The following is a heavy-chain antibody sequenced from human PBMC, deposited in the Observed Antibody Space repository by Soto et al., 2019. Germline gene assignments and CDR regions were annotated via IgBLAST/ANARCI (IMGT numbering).Heavy chain of an antibody. Sequence: PGGSLRLSCAASGFTFSSYAMSWVRQAPGKGLEWVAAISGSGGSTYYADSVKGRFTISRDNSRNTMYLQMKSLGAEDTAVYYCAKYISTLTPEYFPYWGQGTLVPVSS. CDR1: GFTFSSYA. CDR3: AKYISTLTPEYFPY. CDR2: ISGSGGST. J-gene: IGHJ4*02. V-gene: IGHV3-23*01. D-gene: IGHD1-1*01.